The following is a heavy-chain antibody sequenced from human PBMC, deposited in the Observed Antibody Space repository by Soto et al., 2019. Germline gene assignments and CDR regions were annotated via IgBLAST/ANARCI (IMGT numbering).Heavy chain of an antibody. CDR3: AKGPWGSYSVRAKDDDY. J-gene: IGHJ4*02. CDR1: GFTFSSYA. CDR2: ISGSGGST. D-gene: IGHD1-26*01. Sequence: GGSLRLSCAASGFTFSSYAMSWVRQAPGKGLEWVSAISGSGGSTYYADSVKGRFTISRDNSKNTLYLQMNSLRAEDTAVYYCAKGPWGSYSVRAKDDDYWGQGTLVTVSS. V-gene: IGHV3-23*01.